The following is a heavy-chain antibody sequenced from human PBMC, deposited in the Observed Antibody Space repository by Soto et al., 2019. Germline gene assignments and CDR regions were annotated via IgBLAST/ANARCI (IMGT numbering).Heavy chain of an antibody. CDR3: ARLRFYDVGSPIP. CDR1: SHSISNTDC. J-gene: IGHJ5*02. CDR2: ICPSGNT. Sequence: QVQLQESGPELVKPSGTLSLTCNVPSHSISNTDCWSWVRQSPGQGLEWIGEICPSGNTNYNPSLQSRVTILLDRSKIQVSLRLSSVTAADTAMYYCARLRFYDVGSPIPWGQGTLVPVSS. D-gene: IGHD3-10*01. V-gene: IGHV4-4*02.